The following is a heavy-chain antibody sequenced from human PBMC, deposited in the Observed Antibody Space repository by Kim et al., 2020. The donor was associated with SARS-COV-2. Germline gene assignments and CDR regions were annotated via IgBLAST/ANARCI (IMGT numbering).Heavy chain of an antibody. V-gene: IGHV3-7*01. D-gene: IGHD3-22*01. CDR3: ARDHYDSSGYYYYYYGMDV. CDR1: GFTFSSYW. CDR2: IKQDGSEK. Sequence: GGSLRLSCAASGFTFSSYWMSWVRQAPGKGLEWVANIKQDGSEKYYVDSVKGRFTISRDNAKNSLYLQMNSLRAEDTAVYYCARDHYDSSGYYYYYYGMDVWGKGTTVTVSS. J-gene: IGHJ6*04.